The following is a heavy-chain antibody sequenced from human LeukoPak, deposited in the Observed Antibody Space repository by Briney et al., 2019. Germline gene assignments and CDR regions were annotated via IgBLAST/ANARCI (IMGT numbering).Heavy chain of an antibody. CDR1: GFTFTSSA. J-gene: IGHJ4*02. CDR3: AAGVSFSIAAAGSFDY. V-gene: IGHV1-58*02. D-gene: IGHD6-13*01. CDR2: IVVGSGNT. Sequence: AASVKVSCKASGFTFTSSAMQWARQARGQRLEWIGWIVVGSGNTNYAQKFQERVTITRDMSTSTAYMELSSLRSEDTAVYYCAAGVSFSIAAAGSFDYWGQGTLVTVSS.